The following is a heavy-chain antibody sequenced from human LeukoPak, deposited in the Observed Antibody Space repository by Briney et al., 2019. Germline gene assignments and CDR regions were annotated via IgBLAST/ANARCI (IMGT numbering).Heavy chain of an antibody. CDR2: ISAYNGNT. CDR3: ARVGDFWSGYYTPFDY. CDR1: GYTFTSYG. Sequence: ASVKASCKASGYTFTSYGISWVRQAPGQGLEWMGWISAYNGNTNYAQKLQGRVTMTTDTSTSTAYMELRSLRSDDTAVYYCARVGDFWSGYYTPFDYWGQGTLVTVSS. V-gene: IGHV1-18*01. J-gene: IGHJ4*02. D-gene: IGHD3-3*01.